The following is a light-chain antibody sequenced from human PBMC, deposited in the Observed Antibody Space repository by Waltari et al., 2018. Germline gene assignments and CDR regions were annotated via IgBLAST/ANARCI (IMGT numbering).Light chain of an antibody. Sequence: SYELTQPPSVSVSPGQTARITCSGDALPTRYAHWYQQKPGQAPWMVIYKDGEGTSGIPERFSGSSSGTTVTLTITGVQAEDEADYHCQSTDTSDSVVFGGGTKLTVL. J-gene: IGLJ2*01. V-gene: IGLV3-25*03. CDR2: KDG. CDR3: QSTDTSDSVV. CDR1: ALPTRY.